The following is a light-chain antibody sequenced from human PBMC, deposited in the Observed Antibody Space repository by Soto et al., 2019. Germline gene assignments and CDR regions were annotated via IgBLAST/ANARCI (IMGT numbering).Light chain of an antibody. Sequence: QSVLTQPASVSGSPGQSITISCIGTRGDVGTYNLVSWYQQHPGKAPKLMIYEDTKRPSGVSSRFSGSKSGNTASLTISGLQAEDAAAYYCCSYAGRSNWVFGGGTKLTVL. CDR2: EDT. CDR1: RGDVGTYNL. V-gene: IGLV2-23*01. CDR3: CSYAGRSNWV. J-gene: IGLJ3*02.